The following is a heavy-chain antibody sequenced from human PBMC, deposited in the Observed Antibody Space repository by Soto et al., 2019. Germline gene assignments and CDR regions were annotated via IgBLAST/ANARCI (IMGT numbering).Heavy chain of an antibody. V-gene: IGHV3-33*01. D-gene: IGHD3-3*02. CDR3: ATGRPGPVSTFPLFEY. Sequence: QVQLLESGGGVVQPGRSLRLSCTVSAFSFSTHGMHWVRQAPGKGLEWVAIVWADGATKYYADSVRGRFTISRDNSENTLYLQMNSLRAEDTAVYYCATGRPGPVSTFPLFEYWGQGTLVTVSS. CDR2: VWADGATK. CDR1: AFSFSTHG. J-gene: IGHJ4*02.